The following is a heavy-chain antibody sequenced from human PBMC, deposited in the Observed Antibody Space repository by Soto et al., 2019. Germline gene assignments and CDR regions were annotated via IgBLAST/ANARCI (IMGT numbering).Heavy chain of an antibody. CDR3: ARRYGGTFDY. Sequence: SETLSLTCTVSGGSISSSSYYWGWIRQPPGKGLEWIGSIYYSGSTYYNPSLKSRVTISVDTSKNQFSLKLSSVTTADTAVYYCARRYGGTFDYWGQGTLVTVSS. V-gene: IGHV4-39*07. D-gene: IGHD2-15*01. J-gene: IGHJ4*02. CDR2: IYYSGST. CDR1: GGSISSSSYY.